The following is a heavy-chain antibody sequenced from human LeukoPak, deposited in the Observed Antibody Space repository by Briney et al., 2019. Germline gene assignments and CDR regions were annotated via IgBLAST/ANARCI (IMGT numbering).Heavy chain of an antibody. J-gene: IGHJ4*02. V-gene: IGHV4-4*02. D-gene: IGHD3-22*01. CDR2: MYLSGTT. Sequence: MSSETLSLTCTVSGDSINSLDLWSWVRQPPGKGLEWIGEMYLSGTTHSNPSVKSRVTISIDKSKNQFFLNLSSVTAADTAAYYCAGLVGRYSSGLYYYYFDYWGQGTLVTVSS. CDR3: AGLVGRYSSGLYYYYFDY. CDR1: GDSINSLDL.